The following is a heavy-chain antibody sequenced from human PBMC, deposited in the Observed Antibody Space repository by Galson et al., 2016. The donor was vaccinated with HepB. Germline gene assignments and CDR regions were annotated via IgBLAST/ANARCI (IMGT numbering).Heavy chain of an antibody. J-gene: IGHJ6*02. Sequence: SVKVSCKASGYIFSDHAIHWVRQAPGQGLEWMGWITTANGDTIYSQRIQGRVSITRATSASTVYLDLSSLKSEDTGVYFCSRNPLDIIARYGMDVWGQWTTVTVSS. V-gene: IGHV1-3*04. D-gene: IGHD2-2*03. CDR2: ITTANGDT. CDR1: GYIFSDHA. CDR3: SRNPLDIIARYGMDV.